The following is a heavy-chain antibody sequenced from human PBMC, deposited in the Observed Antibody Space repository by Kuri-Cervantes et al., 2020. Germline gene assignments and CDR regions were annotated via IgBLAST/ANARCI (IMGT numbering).Heavy chain of an antibody. CDR2: ISSSSSTI. Sequence: GESLKISCAASGFTFSGSAIHWVRQASGKGLEWVSYISSSSSTIYYADSVKGRFTISRDNAKNSLYLQMNSLRAEDTAVYYCAKGSIAVAPWGQGTLVTVSS. CDR1: GFTFSGSA. CDR3: AKGSIAVAP. V-gene: IGHV3-48*04. D-gene: IGHD6-19*01. J-gene: IGHJ5*02.